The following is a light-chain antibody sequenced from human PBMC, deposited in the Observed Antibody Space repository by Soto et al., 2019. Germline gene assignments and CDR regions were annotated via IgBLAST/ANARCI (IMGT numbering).Light chain of an antibody. J-gene: IGKJ1*01. CDR1: QSIRSW. Sequence: QMTESPSTLPISDRNRVTIACRASQSIRSWLAWYQQKPGTAPKLLIYEASRLKSGVPSRFSGSGSGTEFTLTISSLQPDDFATYYCQQYNSYSGTSGQGTKVDI. CDR3: QQYNSYSGT. V-gene: IGKV1-5*01. CDR2: EAS.